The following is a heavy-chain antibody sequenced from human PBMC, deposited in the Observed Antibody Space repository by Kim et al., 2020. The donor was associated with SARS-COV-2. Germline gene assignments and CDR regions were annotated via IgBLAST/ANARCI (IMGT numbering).Heavy chain of an antibody. J-gene: IGHJ4*02. CDR1: GFTFSSYG. D-gene: IGHD1-26*01. CDR3: AKEWRAVGATTVPPTDY. CDR2: ISYDGSNK. Sequence: GGSLRLSCAASGFTFSSYGMHWVRQAPGKGLEWVAVISYDGSNKYYADSVKGRFTISRDNSKNTLYLQMNSLRAEDTAVYYCAKEWRAVGATTVPPTDYWGQGTLVTVSS. V-gene: IGHV3-30*18.